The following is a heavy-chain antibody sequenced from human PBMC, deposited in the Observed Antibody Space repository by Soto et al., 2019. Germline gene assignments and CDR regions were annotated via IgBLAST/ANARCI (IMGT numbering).Heavy chain of an antibody. Sequence: SETLSLTCTVSGGSISSSTYYWGWIRQPPGKGLEWIGSIYYSGSTYYNPSLKSRVTISVDTSKNQFSLKLSSVTAADTAVYYCARHRRYGDYPYYYYYMDVWGKGTTVTVSS. D-gene: IGHD4-17*01. CDR3: ARHRRYGDYPYYYYYMDV. V-gene: IGHV4-39*01. CDR2: IYYSGST. CDR1: GGSISSSTYY. J-gene: IGHJ6*03.